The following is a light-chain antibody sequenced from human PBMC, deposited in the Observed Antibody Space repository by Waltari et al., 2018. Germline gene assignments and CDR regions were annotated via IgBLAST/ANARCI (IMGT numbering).Light chain of an antibody. J-gene: IGKJ4*01. CDR1: QSFSNS. V-gene: IGKV3-11*01. CDR2: DAS. Sequence: EIVLTQSPATLYLSPGERATLSCRASQSFSNSLAWYQQRPGQAPRLLIYDASKRATGIPARFSGSGSGTDFSLTISSLEPEDFAVYYCQQRSDWLTFGGGTRVEI. CDR3: QQRSDWLT.